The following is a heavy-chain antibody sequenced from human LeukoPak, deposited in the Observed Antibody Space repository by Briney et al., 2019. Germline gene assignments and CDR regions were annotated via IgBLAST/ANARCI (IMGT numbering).Heavy chain of an antibody. D-gene: IGHD3-10*01. CDR2: IKSKTDGGTT. CDR1: GFTFSNAW. J-gene: IGHJ5*02. CDR3: TTPDGGSGSYYHDNWFDP. V-gene: IGHV3-15*01. Sequence: PGGSLRLSCAASGFTFSNAWMSWVRQAPGKGLEWVGRIKSKTDGGTTDYAAPVKGRFTISRDDSKNTLYLQMNSLKTEDTAVYYCTTPDGGSGSYYHDNWFDPWGQGTLVTVSS.